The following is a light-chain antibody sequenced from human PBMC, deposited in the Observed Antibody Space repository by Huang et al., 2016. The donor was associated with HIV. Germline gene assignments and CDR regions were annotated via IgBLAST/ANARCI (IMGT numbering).Light chain of an antibody. CDR1: QSITTS. J-gene: IGKJ1*01. V-gene: IGKV1-39*01. CDR2: DES. CDR3: QQSYRTPDT. Sequence: DIQMTQSPSSLSASVGDRVTITCRASQSITTSLNWYQQRPGKAPKLLIYDESTLQSGVPSSCSGSGSGTDFTLTISSLQPEDFATYHCQQSYRTPDTFGQGTKVEIK.